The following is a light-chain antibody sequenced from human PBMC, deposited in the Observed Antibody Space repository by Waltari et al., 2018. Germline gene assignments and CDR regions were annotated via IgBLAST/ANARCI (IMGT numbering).Light chain of an antibody. V-gene: IGLV1-40*01. J-gene: IGLJ1*01. CDR2: GNS. CDR1: SSNIGAGYD. CDR3: QSYDSSLSGSYV. Sequence: QSVLTQPPSVSGAPGQRVTIPCTGSSSNIGAGYDVHWYQQLPGTAPKPLIYGNSNRPSGVPDRFSGSKSGTSASLAITGLQAEDEADYYCQSYDSSLSGSYVFGTGTKVTVL.